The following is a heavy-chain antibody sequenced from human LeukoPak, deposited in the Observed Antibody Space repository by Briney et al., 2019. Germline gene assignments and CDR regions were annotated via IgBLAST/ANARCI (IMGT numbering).Heavy chain of an antibody. J-gene: IGHJ4*02. D-gene: IGHD3-10*01. Sequence: SETLSLTCAVYGGSFSGYYWSWIRQPPGKGLEWIGEINHSGSTNYNPSLKSRVTISVDTSKNQFSLKRSSVTAADTAVYYCASSAGGVRGVIGYWGQGTLVTVSS. V-gene: IGHV4-34*01. CDR2: INHSGST. CDR3: ASSAGGVRGVIGY. CDR1: GGSFSGYY.